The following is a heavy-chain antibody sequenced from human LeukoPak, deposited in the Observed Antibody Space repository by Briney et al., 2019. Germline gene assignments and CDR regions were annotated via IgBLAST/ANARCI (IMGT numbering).Heavy chain of an antibody. CDR1: GGSISSYY. CDR3: ARDASQIGYNWTDP. CDR2: IYYSGST. V-gene: IGHV4-59*12. J-gene: IGHJ5*02. Sequence: SETLSLTCTVSGGSISSYYWSWIRQPPAKGLEWIGYIYYSGSTNYNPSLKSRVTISVDTSKNQFSLKLSSVTAADTAVYFCARDASQIGYNWTDPWSEPCLVTVSA. D-gene: IGHD2/OR15-2a*01.